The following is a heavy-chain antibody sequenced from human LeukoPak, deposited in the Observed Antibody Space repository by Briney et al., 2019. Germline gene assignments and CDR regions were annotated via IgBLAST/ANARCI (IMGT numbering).Heavy chain of an antibody. CDR1: GFTFSDYY. J-gene: IGHJ6*03. CDR3: ARDQGRGRGDSYGYWRPVYYMDV. D-gene: IGHD5-18*01. Sequence: PGGSLRLSCAASGFTFSDYYMSWIRQAPGKGLEWVSYISSSGSNIYYADSVKGRFTISRDNDKNSLYLQMHSLRAEDTAVYYCARDQGRGRGDSYGYWRPVYYMDVWGKGTTVTVSS. V-gene: IGHV3-11*04. CDR2: ISSSGSNI.